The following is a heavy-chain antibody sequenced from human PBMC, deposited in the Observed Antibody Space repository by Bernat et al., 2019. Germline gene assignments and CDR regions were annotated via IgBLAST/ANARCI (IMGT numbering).Heavy chain of an antibody. CDR3: ARHGERYSGSYWGGYFDY. CDR1: GGSISSSSYY. D-gene: IGHD1-26*01. J-gene: IGHJ4*02. Sequence: QLQLQESGPGLVKPSETLSLTCTVSGGSISSSSYYWGWIRQPPGKGLEWIGSIYYSGSTYYNPSLTSRVTISVGTSKNQFSLKLSSVTAADTAVDYCARHGERYSGSYWGGYFDYWGQGTLVTVSS. V-gene: IGHV4-39*01. CDR2: IYYSGST.